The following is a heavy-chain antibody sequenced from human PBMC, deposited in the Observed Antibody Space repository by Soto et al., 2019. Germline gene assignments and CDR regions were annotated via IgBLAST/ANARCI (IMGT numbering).Heavy chain of an antibody. D-gene: IGHD1-26*01. CDR2: HYSGGST. V-gene: IGHV3-53*01. CDR1: GFSVSSNY. Sequence: GGSLRLSCAISGFSVSSNYLSWVRQAPGKGLEWVSVHYSGGSTYYADSVQGRFTISRDKSNNTLYLQMRRVRAEDTAVYFCARHRHPRGTVGATSPLDPWGQGTKVTVSS. CDR3: ARHRHPRGTVGATSPLDP. J-gene: IGHJ5*02.